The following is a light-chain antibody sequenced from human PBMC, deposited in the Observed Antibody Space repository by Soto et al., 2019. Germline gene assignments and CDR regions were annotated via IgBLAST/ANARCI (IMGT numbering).Light chain of an antibody. J-gene: IGKJ5*01. Sequence: DIVLTQSPGTLSLSPGEIATLSFRASQSVSSNYLAWYQQKPGQTPKVLIYRASTRATGIPDRFSGSGSGTDFTLTISRLEAEDFAVYYCQQYGSSPPITFGQGTRLEIK. CDR3: QQYGSSPPIT. CDR2: RAS. V-gene: IGKV3-20*01. CDR1: QSVSSNY.